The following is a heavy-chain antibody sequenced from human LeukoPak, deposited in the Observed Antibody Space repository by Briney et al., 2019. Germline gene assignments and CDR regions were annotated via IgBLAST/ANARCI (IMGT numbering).Heavy chain of an antibody. CDR1: GYTFTSYD. Sequence: ASVKVSCKASGYTFTSYDINWVRQATGQGLEWMGWMNPNSGNTGYAQEFQGRVTMTRNTSISTAYMELSSLRSEDTAVYYCARAVGDSSGYRFDPWGQGTLVTVSS. V-gene: IGHV1-8*01. J-gene: IGHJ5*02. D-gene: IGHD3-22*01. CDR3: ARAVGDSSGYRFDP. CDR2: MNPNSGNT.